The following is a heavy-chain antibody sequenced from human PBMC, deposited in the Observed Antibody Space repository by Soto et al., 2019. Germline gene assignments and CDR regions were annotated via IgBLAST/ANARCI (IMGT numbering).Heavy chain of an antibody. D-gene: IGHD2-2*01. CDR1: GGTFSSYA. CDR3: ARSQGSSTSLEIYYYYYYGMDV. CDR2: SIPISDTT. V-gene: IGHV1-69*01. J-gene: IGHJ6*02. Sequence: QVQLVQSGAEVKKPGSSVKVSCKASGGTFSSYAISWVRQAPGQGLEWMGGSIPISDTTNYAQKFQGRVTLTADEYTSTAYMELSSLRSEDTAVYYCARSQGSSTSLEIYYYYYYGMDVWGQGTTVTVSS.